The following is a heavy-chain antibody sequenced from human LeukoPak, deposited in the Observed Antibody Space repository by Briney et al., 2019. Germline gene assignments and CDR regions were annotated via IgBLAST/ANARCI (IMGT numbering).Heavy chain of an antibody. V-gene: IGHV3-33*01. Sequence: GGSLRLSCAASGFTFRSYGMHWVRQAPGKGLEWVAVIWYDGSNKYYVDPVKGRFTISRDNSKNTLYLQMNSLRAEDTAVYYCARGAYGSGTYHDFDIWGQGTMVTVSS. CDR3: ARGAYGSGTYHDFDI. CDR2: IWYDGSNK. J-gene: IGHJ3*02. CDR1: GFTFRSYG. D-gene: IGHD3-10*01.